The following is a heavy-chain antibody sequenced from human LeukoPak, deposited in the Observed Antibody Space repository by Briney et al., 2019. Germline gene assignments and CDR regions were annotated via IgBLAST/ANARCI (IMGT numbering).Heavy chain of an antibody. V-gene: IGHV4-61*02. Sequence: SQTLSLTCTVSGGSISSGSYYWSWIRQPAGKGLEWIGRIYTGGSTNYNPSLKSRVTISVDTSKNQFSLKLSSVTAADTAVYYCARVLTGLYGMDVWGQGTTVTVSS. D-gene: IGHD3-9*01. J-gene: IGHJ6*02. CDR1: GGSISSGSYY. CDR3: ARVLTGLYGMDV. CDR2: IYTGGST.